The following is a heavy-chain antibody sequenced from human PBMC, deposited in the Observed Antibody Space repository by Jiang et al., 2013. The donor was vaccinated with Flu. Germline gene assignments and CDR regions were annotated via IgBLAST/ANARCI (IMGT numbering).Heavy chain of an antibody. Sequence: GPGLVKPSETLSLTCTVSGGSVSSGTYYWTWMRQSPGKGLEWIGYMYNSGITNYNPSLKSRVTISVDTSKNQFSLKLSSVTAADTAVYYCARARGHYYGMDVWGQGAT. J-gene: IGHJ6*02. V-gene: IGHV4-61*01. CDR2: MYNSGIT. D-gene: IGHD5-12*01. CDR3: ARARGHYYGMDV. CDR1: GGSVSSGTYY.